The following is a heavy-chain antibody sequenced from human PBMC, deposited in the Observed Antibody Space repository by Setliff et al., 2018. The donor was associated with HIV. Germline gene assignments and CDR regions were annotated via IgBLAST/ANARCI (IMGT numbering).Heavy chain of an antibody. D-gene: IGHD5-18*01. V-gene: IGHV3-30-3*01. J-gene: IGHJ4*02. Sequence: GSLRLSCSASGFSFSNYAMHWVRQAPGKGLEWVTLIYKAGKTYYADFVKGRFTIARDDTKNTVSLQMTNLEPGDTAMYYCAKGGYGGAYYVAGYWGQGTKVTVSS. CDR3: AKGGYGGAYYVAGY. CDR1: GFSFSNYA. CDR2: IYKAGKT.